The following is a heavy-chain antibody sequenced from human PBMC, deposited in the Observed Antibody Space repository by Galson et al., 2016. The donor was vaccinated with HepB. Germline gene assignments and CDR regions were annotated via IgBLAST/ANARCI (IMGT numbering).Heavy chain of an antibody. D-gene: IGHD1-26*01. CDR2: ITPGGDAT. Sequence: SLRLSCAISGSTFSSHTMGWVRQAPGKGLEWVSDITPGGDATWYADSVRGRFTMSRDNSKNTLYLQMHSLRVDDTALYHCARAGGSSWYDHWGQGTLVTVSS. J-gene: IGHJ5*02. V-gene: IGHV3-23*01. CDR1: GSTFSSHT. CDR3: ARAGGSSWYDH.